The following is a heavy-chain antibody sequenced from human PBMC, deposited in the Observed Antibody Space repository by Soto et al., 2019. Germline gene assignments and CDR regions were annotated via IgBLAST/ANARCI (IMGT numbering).Heavy chain of an antibody. V-gene: IGHV3-23*01. Sequence: EVQLLESGGGMVQPGGSLRLSCSASGFKFSTYAMSWVRQAPGKGLEWVSTIRGSGGGTSYADSVKGRFTISRDNAKNTLWLRMSSLGVEDTALYYCAKDFVVMFGGPIGSWRQGTLVSVSS. D-gene: IGHD3-16*01. J-gene: IGHJ5*02. CDR3: AKDFVVMFGGPIGS. CDR2: IRGSGGGT. CDR1: GFKFSTYA.